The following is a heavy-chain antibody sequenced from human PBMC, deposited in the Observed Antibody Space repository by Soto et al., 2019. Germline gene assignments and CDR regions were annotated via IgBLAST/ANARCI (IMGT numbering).Heavy chain of an antibody. CDR1: GFAVSSKY. CDR2: IYSGGNT. V-gene: IGHV3-53*01. D-gene: IGHD3-10*01. Sequence: AGGSLRLSCAASGFAVSSKYMSWVRQAPGKGLEWVSLIYSGGNTYYPHSVKGRLTISRDNSKNTLYLQMNSLRAEDTAVYYCASQWLGNHDAFDIWGQGTLVTVSS. CDR3: ASQWLGNHDAFDI. J-gene: IGHJ3*02.